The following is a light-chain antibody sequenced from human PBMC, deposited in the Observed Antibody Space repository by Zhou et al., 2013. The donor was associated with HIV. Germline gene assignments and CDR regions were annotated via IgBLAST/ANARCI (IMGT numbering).Light chain of an antibody. J-gene: IGKJ1*01. Sequence: DVVMTQTPLSLSVTPGQPASISCKSSQSLLHSDGKTYFYWFLQKPGQSPQVLFSRVSNRFSGVPDRFSGSGSETDFTLKISRVEAEDVGIYYCMQSIHFPWTFGQGPRWKSN. CDR3: MQSIHFPWT. CDR2: RVS. V-gene: IGKV2D-29*02. CDR1: QSLLHSDGKTY.